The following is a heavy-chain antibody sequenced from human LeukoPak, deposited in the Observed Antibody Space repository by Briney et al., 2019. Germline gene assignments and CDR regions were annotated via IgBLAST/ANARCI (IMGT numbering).Heavy chain of an antibody. CDR1: GFTFSSYA. CDR3: AKLTSASGAYGVDV. J-gene: IGHJ6*02. D-gene: IGHD3-10*01. CDR2: ISGSGGSK. V-gene: IGHV3-23*01. Sequence: QPGGSLRLSCAASGFTFSSYAMNWVRQAPGKGLEWVSTISGSGGSKHYADSVEGRFTISRDNSKNTVYLQMNSRRAEDTAIYYCAKLTSASGAYGVDVWGQGTTVTVSS.